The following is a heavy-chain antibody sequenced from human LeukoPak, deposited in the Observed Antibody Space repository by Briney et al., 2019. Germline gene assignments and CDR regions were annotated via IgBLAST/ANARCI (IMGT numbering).Heavy chain of an antibody. D-gene: IGHD1-26*01. CDR3: ARGYSGSYDY. J-gene: IGHJ4*02. V-gene: IGHV3-7*04. CDR1: GFTFSSYW. Sequence: GGSLRLSCAASGFTFSSYWMTWVRPTPGKGLEWVANINRDGSEKYYVDSVKGRFTISRDNAKNSLCLQMNSLRVEDTAVYYCARGYSGSYDYWGQGTLVTVSS. CDR2: INRDGSEK.